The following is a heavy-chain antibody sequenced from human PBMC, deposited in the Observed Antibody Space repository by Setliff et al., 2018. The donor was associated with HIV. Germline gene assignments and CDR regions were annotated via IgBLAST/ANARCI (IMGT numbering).Heavy chain of an antibody. CDR2: INPNSGDT. CDR1: GYIFSVYH. Sequence: ASVKVSCKASGYIFSVYHMHWVRQAPGQGLEWMGWINPNSGDTKYAQKFEGRVTMARDTSITTAYMDLDRLSYDDTAVYYCARGGTIFGVVISNYYYMDVWGKGTTVTVSS. D-gene: IGHD3-3*01. J-gene: IGHJ6*03. V-gene: IGHV1-2*02. CDR3: ARGGTIFGVVISNYYYMDV.